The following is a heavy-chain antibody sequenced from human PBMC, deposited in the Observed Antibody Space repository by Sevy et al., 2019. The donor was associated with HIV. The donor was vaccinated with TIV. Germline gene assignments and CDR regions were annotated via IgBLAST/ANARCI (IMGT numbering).Heavy chain of an antibody. CDR1: GYTFTGYY. D-gene: IGHD5-18*01. CDR3: ARDVVRGYSYGTDYYYGMDV. CDR2: INPNSGGT. Sequence: ASVKVSCKASGYTFTGYYMHWVRQAPGQGLAWMGWINPNSGGTNYAQKFQGRVTITRDTSISTAYMELRRMRSDDTAVYYCARDVVRGYSYGTDYYYGMDVWGQGTTVTVSS. J-gene: IGHJ6*02. V-gene: IGHV1-2*02.